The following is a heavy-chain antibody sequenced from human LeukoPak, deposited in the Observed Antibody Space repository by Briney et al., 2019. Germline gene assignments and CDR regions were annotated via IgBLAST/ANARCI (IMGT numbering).Heavy chain of an antibody. CDR3: ARDSYQDYYGRFDP. D-gene: IGHD3-10*01. V-gene: IGHV3-23*01. CDR1: GFTFNNYA. J-gene: IGHJ5*02. CDR2: VSGSGDNT. Sequence: LTGGSLRLSCAASGFTFNNYAMTWVRQAPGKGLEWVSVVSGSGDNTNYADSVNGRFTISRDNSENTLYLQMNGLTAEDTAMYYCARDSYQDYYGRFDPWGQGTLVIVSS.